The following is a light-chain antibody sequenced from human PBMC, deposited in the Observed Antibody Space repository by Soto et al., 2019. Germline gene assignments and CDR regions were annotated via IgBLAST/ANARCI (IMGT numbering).Light chain of an antibody. V-gene: IGLV1-40*01. CDR3: QYYDSSLSVLYV. CDR2: GNI. J-gene: IGLJ1*01. Sequence: QSVLTQPPSVSGAPGQRVIISCTGSNSNIGAGYEVHWFQQLPVTATKLLIYGNINRPSGVPDRFSGSKSGTSASLAITGLQHEDEADYYCQYYDSSLSVLYVFGTGTKLTVL. CDR1: NSNIGAGYE.